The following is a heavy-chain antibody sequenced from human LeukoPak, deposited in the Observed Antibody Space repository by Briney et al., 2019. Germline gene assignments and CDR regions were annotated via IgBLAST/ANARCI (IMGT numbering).Heavy chain of an antibody. V-gene: IGHV3-23*01. D-gene: IGHD3-10*01. J-gene: IGHJ2*01. Sequence: PGGSLRLSCAASGFTSTNYAMNWVRQAPGKGLEWVSALSGSGDNTYYADSVKGRFTISRDNSKNTLYLQMNSLRAEDTALYYCARPASRGVGRYFDLWGRGSLVTVSS. CDR2: LSGSGDNT. CDR3: ARPASRGVGRYFDL. CDR1: GFTSTNYA.